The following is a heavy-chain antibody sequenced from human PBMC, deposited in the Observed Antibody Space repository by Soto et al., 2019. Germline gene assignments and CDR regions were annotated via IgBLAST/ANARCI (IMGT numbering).Heavy chain of an antibody. D-gene: IGHD3-16*02. Sequence: HVGRPTPGKGQVWVSGISWNSGSIGYADSVKGRFTISRDNAKNSLYLQMNSLRAEDTALYYCAKGIMITFGGVIALDAFDIWGQGTMVTVSS. CDR2: ISWNSGSI. CDR3: AKGIMITFGGVIALDAFDI. J-gene: IGHJ3*02. V-gene: IGHV3-9*01.